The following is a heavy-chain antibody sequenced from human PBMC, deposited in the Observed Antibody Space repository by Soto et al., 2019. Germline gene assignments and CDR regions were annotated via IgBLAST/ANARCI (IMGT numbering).Heavy chain of an antibody. CDR1: GYNFPTYW. CDR2: FYPGDSDT. CDR3: ARFSSDHRDSTYGYDYLDS. V-gene: IGHV5-51*01. J-gene: IGHJ4*02. D-gene: IGHD5-18*01. Sequence: PGESLKISCKGSGYNFPTYWIAWVRQMPGKGLEWMGIFYPGDSDTRYSPSFQGQVTISGDKSISTAYLQWSSLKASDTAIYYCARFSSDHRDSTYGYDYLDSWGPGTLVTVSS.